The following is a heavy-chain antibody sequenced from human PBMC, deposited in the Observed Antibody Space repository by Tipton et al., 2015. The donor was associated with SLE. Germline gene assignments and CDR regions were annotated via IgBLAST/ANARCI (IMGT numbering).Heavy chain of an antibody. CDR2: IWHSGSNQ. CDR1: GFTFSRYG. J-gene: IGHJ4*02. Sequence: SLRLSCAASGFTFSRYGMHWVRQAPGKGLEWVALIWHSGSNQYYADSVKGRFTISRDNAKNSLYLQMNSLRDDDTAVYYCARDSSGVYYDILTGSSPFDYWGQGTLVTVSS. D-gene: IGHD3-9*01. V-gene: IGHV3-33*01. CDR3: ARDSSGVYYDILTGSSPFDY.